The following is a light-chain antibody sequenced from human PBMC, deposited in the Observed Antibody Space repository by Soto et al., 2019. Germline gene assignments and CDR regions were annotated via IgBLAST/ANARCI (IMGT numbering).Light chain of an antibody. CDR2: NNN. CDR1: SSNIGSHY. CDR3: AAWDDSLSDYV. J-gene: IGLJ1*01. Sequence: QSVLTQPPSASGTPGQRVTLACSGSSSNIGSHYVYWYQQLPGTAPKLLIYNNNQRPSGVPDRFSGSKSGTSASLAISGLRSEDEADYYCAAWDDSLSDYVFATGTKLTVL. V-gene: IGLV1-47*02.